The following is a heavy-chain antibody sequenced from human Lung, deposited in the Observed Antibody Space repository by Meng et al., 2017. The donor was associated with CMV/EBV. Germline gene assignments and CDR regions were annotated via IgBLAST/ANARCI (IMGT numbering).Heavy chain of an antibody. CDR2: INPYSGAT. Sequence: ASVKVSCKSSGYSFTGYYLHWVRQAPGQGLEWMGWINPYSGATKYAEKFQGRVTMTRNTSISTAYMELNTLRSDDTAVYYCASSTSGVVIGILRRYNWFDSWGQGTLVTVSS. CDR3: ASSTSGVVIGILRRYNWFDS. CDR1: GYSFTGYY. V-gene: IGHV1-2*02. D-gene: IGHD2-21*01. J-gene: IGHJ5*01.